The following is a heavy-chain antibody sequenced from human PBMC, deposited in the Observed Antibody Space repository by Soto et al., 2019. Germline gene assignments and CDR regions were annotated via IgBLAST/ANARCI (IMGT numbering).Heavy chain of an antibody. CDR3: ARDRLRYFDWTFPMGAFDI. D-gene: IGHD3-9*01. CDR1: GFTFSSYS. V-gene: IGHV3-21*01. J-gene: IGHJ3*02. Sequence: GGSLRLSCAASGFTFSSYSMNWVRQAPGKGLEWVSSISSSSSYIYYADSVKGRFTISRDNAKNSLYLQMNSLRAEDTAVYYCARDRLRYFDWTFPMGAFDIWGQGTMVTVSS. CDR2: ISSSSSYI.